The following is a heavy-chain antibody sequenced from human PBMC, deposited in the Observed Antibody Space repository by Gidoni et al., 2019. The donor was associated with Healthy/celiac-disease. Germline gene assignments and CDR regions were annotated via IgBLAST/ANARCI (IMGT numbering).Heavy chain of an antibody. Sequence: EVQLLESGGGLVQPGGSLRLSCAASGFTFSRSAMSWVRQAPGKGLEWVSAISGSGGSTYYADSVKGRFTISRDNSKNTLYLQMNSLRAEDTAVYYCAKVSGSFPGYYYYYMDVWGKGTTVTVSS. D-gene: IGHD1-26*01. V-gene: IGHV3-23*01. CDR3: AKVSGSFPGYYYYYMDV. J-gene: IGHJ6*03. CDR1: GFTFSRSA. CDR2: ISGSGGST.